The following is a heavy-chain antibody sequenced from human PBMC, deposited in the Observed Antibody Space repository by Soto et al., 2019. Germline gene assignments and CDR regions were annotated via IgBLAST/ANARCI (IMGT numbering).Heavy chain of an antibody. CDR3: TRHLYAFWRGYDSAGNYYYYYGMDV. CDR1: GYSFTSYW. J-gene: IGHJ6*02. V-gene: IGHV5-51*01. CDR2: IYPGDSDT. D-gene: IGHD3-3*01. Sequence: EVQLVQSGAEVKKPGESLKISCKGSGYSFTSYWIGWVRQMPGKGLEWMGIIYPGDSDTRYSPSFQGQITISADTSSSTAYLQGSGLEASDTAMYACTRHLYAFWRGYDSAGNYYYYYGMDVWGQGTTVTVSS.